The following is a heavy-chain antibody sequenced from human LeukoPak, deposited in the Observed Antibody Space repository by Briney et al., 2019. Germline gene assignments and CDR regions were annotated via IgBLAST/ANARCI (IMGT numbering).Heavy chain of an antibody. Sequence: PGGSLRLSCAGSGFTFSTYAMNWVRQAPGKGLEWVSYISSYGTTIYYADSVKGRFTISRDNAKNSLYLQMNSLRAEDTAVYYCAGDQVGFDYWGQGTLVTVSS. CDR1: GFTFSTYA. D-gene: IGHD1-26*01. J-gene: IGHJ4*02. CDR3: AGDQVGFDY. CDR2: ISSYGTTI. V-gene: IGHV3-48*01.